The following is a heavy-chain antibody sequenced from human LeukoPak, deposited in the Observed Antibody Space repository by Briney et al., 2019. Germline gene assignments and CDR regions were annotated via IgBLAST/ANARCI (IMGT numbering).Heavy chain of an antibody. V-gene: IGHV3-21*01. Sequence: GGSLRLSCAASGFTFSSYSMNWVRQAPGKGLEWVSSISSSSSYIYYADSVKGRFTISRDNAKNSLYLQMNSLRAKDTAVYYCARDLSIAAAGTGAFDIWGQGTMVTVSS. J-gene: IGHJ3*02. CDR1: GFTFSSYS. CDR3: ARDLSIAAAGTGAFDI. D-gene: IGHD6-13*01. CDR2: ISSSSSYI.